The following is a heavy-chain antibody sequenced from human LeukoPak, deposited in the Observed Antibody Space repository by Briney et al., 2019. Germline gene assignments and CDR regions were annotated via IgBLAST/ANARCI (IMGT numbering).Heavy chain of an antibody. D-gene: IGHD5-18*01. CDR1: GDSISSGDYS. Sequence: SETLSLTCTVSGDSISSGDYSWTWIRQHPGKGLEWIGYIFSSGSTYYNPPLRSRVTMSVDTSTNHFSLKLSSVTAADTAVYLCARGGYSYGYYYGMDVWGQGTTVTVSS. J-gene: IGHJ6*02. CDR2: IFSSGST. CDR3: ARGGYSYGYYYGMDV. V-gene: IGHV4-31*03.